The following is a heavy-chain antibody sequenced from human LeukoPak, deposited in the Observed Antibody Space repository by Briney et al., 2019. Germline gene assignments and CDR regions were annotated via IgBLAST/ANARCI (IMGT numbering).Heavy chain of an antibody. CDR2: INPNSGGT. CDR1: GYTFTGYY. CDR3: ARDKDYYDPFDP. Sequence: GASVKVSCKASGYTFTGYYMHWVRQAPGQGLEWMGWINPNSGGTNYAQKFQGRVTMTTDTSTSTAYMELRSLTSDDTAVYYCARDKDYYDPFDPWGQGTLVTVSS. V-gene: IGHV1-2*02. D-gene: IGHD3-22*01. J-gene: IGHJ5*02.